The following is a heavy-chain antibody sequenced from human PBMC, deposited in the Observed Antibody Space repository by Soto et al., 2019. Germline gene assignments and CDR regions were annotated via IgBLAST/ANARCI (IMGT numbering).Heavy chain of an antibody. CDR3: ARSRGGYCGGDCYSGLNDAFDI. V-gene: IGHV1-2*04. CDR2: INPNSGGT. CDR1: GYTFTGYY. Sequence: GASVKVSCKASGYTFTGYYMHWVRQAPGQGLEWMGWINPNSGGTNYAQKFQGWVTMTRDTSISTAYMELSRLRSDDTAVYYCARSRGGYCGGDCYSGLNDAFDIWGQGTMVTVSS. J-gene: IGHJ3*02. D-gene: IGHD2-21*02.